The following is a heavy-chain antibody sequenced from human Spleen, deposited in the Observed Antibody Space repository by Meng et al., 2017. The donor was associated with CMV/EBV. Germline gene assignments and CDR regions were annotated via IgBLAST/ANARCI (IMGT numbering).Heavy chain of an antibody. CDR1: GFTFSSYA. V-gene: IGHV3-23*01. D-gene: IGHD6-19*01. J-gene: IGHJ6*02. CDR3: ARDDSSGPRLYYYYGMDV. CDR2: ISGSGGST. Sequence: GESLKISCAASGFTFSSYAMSWVRQAPGKGLEWVSGISGSGGSTYYADSVKGRFTISRDNANNSLYLEMNSLRAEDTAVYYCARDDSSGPRLYYYYGMDVWGQGTTVTVSS.